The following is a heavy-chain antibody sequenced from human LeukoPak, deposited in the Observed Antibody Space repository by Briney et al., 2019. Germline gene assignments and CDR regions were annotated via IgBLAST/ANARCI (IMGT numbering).Heavy chain of an antibody. CDR1: GFTLSSYW. CDR2: IKQDGSEK. Sequence: GGSLRLSCAASGFTLSSYWMSWVRQAPGKGLEWVANIKQDGSEKYYVDSVKGRLTISRDNAKNSLYLQMNSLRAEDTAVYYCATLVATTRFDYWGQGTLATVSS. CDR3: ATLVATTRFDY. D-gene: IGHD5-12*01. J-gene: IGHJ4*02. V-gene: IGHV3-7*02.